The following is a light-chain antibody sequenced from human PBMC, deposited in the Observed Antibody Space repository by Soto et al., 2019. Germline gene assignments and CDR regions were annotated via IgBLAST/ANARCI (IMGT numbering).Light chain of an antibody. Sequence: DIQMTQSPSLVSAVVADRVTITCRASQSVSTWLAWYQQRPGRAPQMLVHGASVLESGVSSRFSGSGSGRQFTLTISSLQSEDVATYICQQYNSYTPTFGPGTKVEI. CDR2: GAS. J-gene: IGKJ1*01. V-gene: IGKV1-5*01. CDR1: QSVSTW. CDR3: QQYNSYTPT.